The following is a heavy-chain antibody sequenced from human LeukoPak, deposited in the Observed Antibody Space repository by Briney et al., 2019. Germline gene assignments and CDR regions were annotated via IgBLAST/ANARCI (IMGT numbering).Heavy chain of an antibody. Sequence: ASVKVSCKASGYTLNRYYMHWVRQAPGQGLEWMAIINPSGGGTGYAQKFQGRLTLTWDTSTSTVYMKLSSLRSEDTAVYYCASPRRTSNSAWYYFDYWGQGTLVTVSS. V-gene: IGHV1-46*02. J-gene: IGHJ4*02. CDR1: GYTLNRYY. CDR3: ASPRRTSNSAWYYFDY. D-gene: IGHD6-19*01. CDR2: INPSGGGT.